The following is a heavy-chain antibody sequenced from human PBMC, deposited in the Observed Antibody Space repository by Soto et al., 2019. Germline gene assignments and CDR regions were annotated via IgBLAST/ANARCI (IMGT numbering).Heavy chain of an antibody. CDR3: ATNVRDHDVLTGTSYYFDP. Sequence: ASVKVSCKVSGYTLRELSMHWVRQTPGKGLEWMGGFDPEDHETFYTQEFQGRVAMTEDTSTETAHMELRSLRPEDTAIYYCATNVRDHDVLTGTSYYFDPWGQGTLV. CDR2: FDPEDHET. CDR1: GYTLRELS. J-gene: IGHJ4*02. D-gene: IGHD3-9*01. V-gene: IGHV1-24*01.